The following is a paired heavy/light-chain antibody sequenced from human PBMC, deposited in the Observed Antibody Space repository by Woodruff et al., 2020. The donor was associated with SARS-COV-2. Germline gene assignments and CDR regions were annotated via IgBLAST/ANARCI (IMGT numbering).Heavy chain of an antibody. J-gene: IGHJ6*03. V-gene: IGHV3-15*07. CDR3: TTDKYSSPYYYYYYMDV. CDR1: GFTFSNAW. CDR2: IKSKTDGGTT. Sequence: EVQLVESGGGLVKPGGSLRLSCAASGFTFSNAWMNWVRQAPGKGLEWVGRIKSKTDGGTTDYAAPVKGRFTISRDDSKNTLYLQMNSLKTEDTAVYYCTTDKYSSPYYYYYYMDVWGKGTTVTVSS. D-gene: IGHD6-6*01.
Light chain of an antibody. CDR3: QSYDSSCWV. V-gene: IGLV6-57*03. CDR1: SGSIASNY. CDR2: EDN. Sequence: NFMLTQPHSVSESPGKTVTISCTRSSGSIASNYVQWYQQRPGSAPTTVIYEDNQRPSGVPDRFSGSIDSSSNSASLTISGLKTEDEADYYCQSYDSSCWVFGGGTKLTVL. J-gene: IGLJ3*02.